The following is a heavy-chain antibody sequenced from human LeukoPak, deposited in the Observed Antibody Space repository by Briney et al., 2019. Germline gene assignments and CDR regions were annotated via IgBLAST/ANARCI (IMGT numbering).Heavy chain of an antibody. Sequence: SETLSLTCAVSGGSITDNTYYWGWIRQPPGEGLEWIGCIHNNGATYYDPSLKSRVTFSMDTSKNQVFLTLTSVTAADTAVYYCARRRVAAIAGWSDPWGQGTLVTVSS. D-gene: IGHD2-15*01. CDR1: GGSITDNTYY. J-gene: IGHJ5*02. CDR2: IHNNGAT. V-gene: IGHV4-39*01. CDR3: ARRRVAAIAGWSDP.